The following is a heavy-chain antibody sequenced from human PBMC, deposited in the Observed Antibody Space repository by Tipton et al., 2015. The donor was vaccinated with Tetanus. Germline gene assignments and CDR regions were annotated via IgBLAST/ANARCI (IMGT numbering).Heavy chain of an antibody. CDR2: IYYSGST. Sequence: TLSLTCTVSGGSISSGGHYWSWIRQHPGKGLEWIGDIYYSGSTYYNPSLKSRVTISVGTSKNQFSLKLNSVTAADTAVYYCARDQARGARGWNYFDYWGQGTLVTVSS. CDR3: ARDQARGARGWNYFDY. D-gene: IGHD1-26*01. V-gene: IGHV4-31*03. J-gene: IGHJ4*02. CDR1: GGSISSGGHY.